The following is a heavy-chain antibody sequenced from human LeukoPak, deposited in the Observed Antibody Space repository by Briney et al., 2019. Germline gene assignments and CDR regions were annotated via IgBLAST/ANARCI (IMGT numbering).Heavy chain of an antibody. V-gene: IGHV3-74*01. CDR1: GFTFSTYW. CDR3: VRDRFDP. CDR2: ITSDGSGT. J-gene: IGHJ5*02. Sequence: PGGSLRLSCAASGFTFSTYWMHWVRQAPGKGLVWVSRITSDGSGTTYADSVKGRFTISRDNATNTLYLQMNSLIAEDTAVYYCVRDRFDPWGQGTLVTVSS.